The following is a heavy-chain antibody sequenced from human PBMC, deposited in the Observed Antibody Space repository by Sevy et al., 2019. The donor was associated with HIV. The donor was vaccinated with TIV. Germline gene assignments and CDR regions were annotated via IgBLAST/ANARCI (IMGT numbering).Heavy chain of an antibody. CDR1: GYTFTSYG. Sequence: ASVKVSSKASGYTFTSYGITWVRQAPGQGLERMGWIRAYNGNTNYAQKLQGRVTMTTDTSTITAYMELRSLRSDYTAVYYCARVVEDFWRRVDYWGQGTLATVSS. V-gene: IGHV1-18*01. J-gene: IGHJ4*02. D-gene: IGHD3-3*01. CDR2: IRAYNGNT. CDR3: ARVVEDFWRRVDY.